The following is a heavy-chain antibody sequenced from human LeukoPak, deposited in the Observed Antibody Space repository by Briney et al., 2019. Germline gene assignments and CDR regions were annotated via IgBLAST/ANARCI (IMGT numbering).Heavy chain of an antibody. V-gene: IGHV1-24*01. CDR2: FDPEDGET. J-gene: IGHJ6*02. CDR3: ARGGLSYYYYGMDV. CDR1: GYTLTELS. D-gene: IGHD2/OR15-2a*01. Sequence: ASVKVSCKVSGYTLTELSMHWVRQAPGKGLEWMGGFDPEDGETIYAQKFQGRVTMTEDTSTDTAYMELSSLRSDDTAVYYCARGGLSYYYYGMDVWGQGTTVTVSS.